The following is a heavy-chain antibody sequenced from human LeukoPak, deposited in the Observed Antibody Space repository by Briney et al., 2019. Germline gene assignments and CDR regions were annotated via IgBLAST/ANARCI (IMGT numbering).Heavy chain of an antibody. D-gene: IGHD4-17*01. CDR3: VSLGLFDRSGDMGV. CDR2: FNGGNDII. Sequence: ASGKVSCKASGYAFTSHAMHWARQAPGQRLEWMGWFNGGNDIIEYSEKFRGRLTITRDRSESTGHTELSSLTSEDTAVYYFVSLGLFDRSGDMGVWGQGTLVTVSS. J-gene: IGHJ4*03. V-gene: IGHV1-3*01. CDR1: GYAFTSHA.